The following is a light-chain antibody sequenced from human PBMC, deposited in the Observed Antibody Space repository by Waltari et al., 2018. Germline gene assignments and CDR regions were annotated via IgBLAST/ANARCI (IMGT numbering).Light chain of an antibody. CDR3: TSYTTSGTWV. CDR1: TSDVGAFTF. CDR2: DVS. J-gene: IGLJ3*02. V-gene: IGLV2-14*03. Sequence: QSALTQPASVSGSPGQSITISCTGTTSDVGAFTFVSWSQQPPGKAPNLIVYDVSERPSGVSNRFSGSKSGNTASLTLSGLQAEDEADYYCTSYTTSGTWVFGGGTKLTVL.